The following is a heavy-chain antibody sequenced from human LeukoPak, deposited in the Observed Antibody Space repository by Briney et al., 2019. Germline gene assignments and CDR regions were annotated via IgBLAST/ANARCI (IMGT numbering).Heavy chain of an antibody. Sequence: ASVKVSCKASGYTFISYFMHWVRQAPGQGLEWMGIINPDTGTTTYAQKFQGRVTITADESPSTAYMELSSLRSEDTAVYYCAGGYYDSSGYYDRFDYWGQGTLVTVSS. V-gene: IGHV1-46*01. J-gene: IGHJ4*02. D-gene: IGHD3-22*01. CDR2: INPDTGTT. CDR3: AGGYYDSSGYYDRFDY. CDR1: GYTFISYF.